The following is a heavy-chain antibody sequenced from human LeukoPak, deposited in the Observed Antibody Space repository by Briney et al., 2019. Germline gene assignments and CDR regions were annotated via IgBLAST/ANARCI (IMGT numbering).Heavy chain of an antibody. Sequence: SETLSLTCTVSGGSISSRSCYWGWIRQPPGKGLEWIGSMYYGGSTYYNPSLKSRITISVDTPKNQFSLKLSSVTAADTAVYYCARLLPREWLFVMDVWGKGTTVTVSS. D-gene: IGHD3-3*01. CDR1: GGSISSRSCY. CDR3: ARLLPREWLFVMDV. V-gene: IGHV4-39*01. CDR2: MYYGGST. J-gene: IGHJ6*04.